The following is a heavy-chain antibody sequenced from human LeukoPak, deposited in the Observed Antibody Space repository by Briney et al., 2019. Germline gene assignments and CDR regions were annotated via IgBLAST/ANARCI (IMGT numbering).Heavy chain of an antibody. Sequence: GXXXXXIGYIXHTGSANSNASLKGRVTISVDTSKNQFSLKLRSVTAADTAVYYCARVAYGSGSQTFYYYGMDVWGQGTTVTVSS. CDR3: ARVAYGSGSQTFYYYGMDV. CDR2: IXHTGSA. J-gene: IGHJ6*02. D-gene: IGHD3-10*01. V-gene: IGHV4-59*01.